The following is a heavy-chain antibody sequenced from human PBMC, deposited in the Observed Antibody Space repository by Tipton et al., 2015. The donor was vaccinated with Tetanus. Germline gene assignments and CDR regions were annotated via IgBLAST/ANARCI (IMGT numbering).Heavy chain of an antibody. D-gene: IGHD2-21*02. CDR1: GFTLRSYS. Sequence: GSLRLSCATSGFTLRSYSMNWVRQAPGKGLEWVSYISTTSNTIYYADSVKGRFTISRANAKNSLYLQMNSLRADDTAVYFCARVHTPGLLGRYPFDSWGQGTLVTVSS. V-gene: IGHV3-48*04. CDR2: ISTTSNTI. CDR3: ARVHTPGLLGRYPFDS. J-gene: IGHJ4*02.